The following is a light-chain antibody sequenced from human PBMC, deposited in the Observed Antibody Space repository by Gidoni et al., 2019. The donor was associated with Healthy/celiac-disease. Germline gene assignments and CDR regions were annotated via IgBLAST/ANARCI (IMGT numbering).Light chain of an antibody. CDR2: EVS. J-gene: IGLJ2*01. Sequence: QSALTPPASVSGSPGQSITISCTGTSSAVGGYNYVSWYQQHPGKAPKLMIYEVSNRPSGVSNRFSGSKSGNTASLTISGRQAEDEADYYCSSYTSSSTLVFGGGTKLTVL. CDR3: SSYTSSSTLV. V-gene: IGLV2-14*01. CDR1: SSAVGGYNY.